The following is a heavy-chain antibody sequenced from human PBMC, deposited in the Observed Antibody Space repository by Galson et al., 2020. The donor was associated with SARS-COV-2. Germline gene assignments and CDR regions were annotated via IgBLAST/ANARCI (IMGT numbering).Heavy chain of an antibody. D-gene: IGHD3-22*01. CDR3: AKDGLNDSSGYYHLLPHYFDY. CDR1: GFTFSSYG. Sequence: GESLKISCAASGFTFSSYGMHWVRQAPGKGLEWVAVISYDGSNKYYADSVKGRFTISRDNSKNTLYLQMNSLRAEDTAVYYCAKDGLNDSSGYYHLLPHYFDYWGQGTLVTVSS. CDR2: ISYDGSNK. J-gene: IGHJ4*02. V-gene: IGHV3-30*18.